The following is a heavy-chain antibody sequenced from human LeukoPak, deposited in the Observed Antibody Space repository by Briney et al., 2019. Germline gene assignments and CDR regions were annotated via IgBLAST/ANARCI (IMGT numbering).Heavy chain of an antibody. CDR2: IWYDGSDK. J-gene: IGHJ6*02. V-gene: IGHV3-33*01. CDR1: GFTFSDYA. CDR3: ARSRGGGGSPVGYYYYYGVDV. Sequence: GGSLRLSCVASGFTFSDYAMHWVRQAPGKGLEWVAVIWYDGSDKYYADSVKGRFTISRDNSKNTLYLQINSLGAEDMAVYYCARSRGGGGSPVGYYYYYGVDVWGQGTTVTVSS. D-gene: IGHD2-15*01.